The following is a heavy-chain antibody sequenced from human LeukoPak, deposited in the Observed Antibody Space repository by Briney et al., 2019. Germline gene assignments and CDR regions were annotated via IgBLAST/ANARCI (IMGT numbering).Heavy chain of an antibody. CDR1: GYTFTGYY. CDR2: INPNSGGT. CDR3: ARSGLLWFGELDYDYFDY. J-gene: IGHJ4*02. V-gene: IGHV1-2*02. Sequence: ASAKVSCKASGYTFTGYYMHWVRQAPGQGLEWMGWINPNSGGTNYAQKFQGRVTMTRDTSISTAYMELRSLRSDDTAVYYCARSGLLWFGELDYDYFDYWGQGTLVTVSS. D-gene: IGHD3-10*01.